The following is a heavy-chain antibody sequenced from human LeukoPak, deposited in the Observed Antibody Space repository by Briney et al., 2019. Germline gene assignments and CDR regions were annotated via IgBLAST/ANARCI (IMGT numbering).Heavy chain of an antibody. CDR3: ATIAPSGPGY. J-gene: IGHJ4*02. V-gene: IGHV4-39*01. CDR1: GASISSSIYY. Sequence: PSETLSLTCTVSGASISSSIYYWGWIRQPPGKGLEWIGSIYYSGSTYYNPSLKSRVTISLHTSKNQFSLKLSSVTAADTAVYYCATIAPSGPGYWGQGTLVTV. D-gene: IGHD6-13*01. CDR2: IYYSGST.